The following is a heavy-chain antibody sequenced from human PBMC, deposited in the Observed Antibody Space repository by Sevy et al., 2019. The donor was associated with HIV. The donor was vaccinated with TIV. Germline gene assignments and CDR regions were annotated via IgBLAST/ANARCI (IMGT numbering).Heavy chain of an antibody. CDR1: GGSISSGSYY. J-gene: IGHJ3*02. D-gene: IGHD2-21*02. Sequence: SETLSLTCTVSGGSISSGSYYWSWIRQPAGKGLEWVGRISTSGSTNYNPSLKSRVTILRDTSKNQFSLRLTSMTAADTAVDYCARDCPGDWGTNWVAFDIWGQGTMVTVSS. V-gene: IGHV4-61*02. CDR3: ARDCPGDWGTNWVAFDI. CDR2: ISTSGST.